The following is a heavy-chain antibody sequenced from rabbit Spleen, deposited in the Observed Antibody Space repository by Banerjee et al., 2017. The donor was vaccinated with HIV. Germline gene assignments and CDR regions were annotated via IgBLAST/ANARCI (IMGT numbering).Heavy chain of an antibody. V-gene: IGHV1S45*01. J-gene: IGHJ2*01. CDR2: IYAGSSGST. CDR1: GFSFSNSYY. D-gene: IGHD1-1*01. Sequence: QEQLVESGGGLVQPEGSLTLTCTASGFSFSNSYYMCWVRQAPGKGLECIACIYAGSSGSTWYASWAKGRFTISKTSSTTVTLQMTSLTAADTATYFCARNYVNVFDPWGPGTLVTVS. CDR3: ARNYVNVFDP.